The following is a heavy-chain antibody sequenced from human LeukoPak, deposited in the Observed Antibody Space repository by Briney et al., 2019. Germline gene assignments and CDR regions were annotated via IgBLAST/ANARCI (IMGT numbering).Heavy chain of an antibody. Sequence: PGGSLRLSCAASGFTFSSYSMNWVRQAPGKGLEWVANINQDGSEKYDVDSAKGRFTISRDNAKNSLYLQMNSLRAEDTAVYYCAELGITMIGGVWGKGTTVTISS. CDR3: AELGITMIGGV. CDR1: GFTFSSYS. J-gene: IGHJ6*04. D-gene: IGHD3-10*02. CDR2: INQDGSEK. V-gene: IGHV3-7*01.